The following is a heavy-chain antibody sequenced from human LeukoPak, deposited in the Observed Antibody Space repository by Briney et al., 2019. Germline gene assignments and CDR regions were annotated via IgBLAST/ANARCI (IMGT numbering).Heavy chain of an antibody. J-gene: IGHJ4*02. Sequence: SETLSLTCAVYGGSFSGYYWSWIRQPPGKGLEWIGEINHSGSTNYNPSLKSRVTILVDTSKNQFSLKLSSVTAADTAVYYCAAGGYDSSGYSSSWVDYWGQGTLVTVSS. CDR1: GGSFSGYY. D-gene: IGHD3-22*01. CDR2: INHSGST. V-gene: IGHV4-34*01. CDR3: AAGGYDSSGYSSSWVDY.